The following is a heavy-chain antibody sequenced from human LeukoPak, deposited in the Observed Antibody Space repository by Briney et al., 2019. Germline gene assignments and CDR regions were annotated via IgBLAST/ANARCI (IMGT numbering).Heavy chain of an antibody. CDR2: IWDDGSNN. V-gene: IGHV3-33*06. D-gene: IGHD3-10*01. Sequence: GRSLRLSCAASGFTFSSYGMHWVRQAPGKGLEWVALIWDDGSNNYYADSVKGRFTISRDNSKNTLYLQMNSLRAEGTAVYYCAKDHSTHYYGSGTYGPRGYSDYWGQGTLVTVSS. CDR1: GFTFSSYG. CDR3: AKDHSTHYYGSGTYGPRGYSDY. J-gene: IGHJ4*02.